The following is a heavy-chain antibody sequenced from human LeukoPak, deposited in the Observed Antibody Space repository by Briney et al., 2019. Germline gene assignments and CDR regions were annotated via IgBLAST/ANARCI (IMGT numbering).Heavy chain of an antibody. J-gene: IGHJ6*03. CDR3: ARTRVVPAAYYYYYMDV. V-gene: IGHV4-34*01. CDR1: GGSFSDYY. Sequence: PSETLSLTCAVYGGSFSDYYWSWIRQPPGKGLEWIGEVNHSGSTTYNPSLKSRVTISVDTSKNQFSLKVSSVTAADTAVYYCARTRVVPAAYYYYYMDVWGKGTTVTVSS. CDR2: VNHSGST. D-gene: IGHD2-2*01.